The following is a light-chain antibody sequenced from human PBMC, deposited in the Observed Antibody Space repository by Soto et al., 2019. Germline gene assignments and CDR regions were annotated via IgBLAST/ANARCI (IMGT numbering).Light chain of an antibody. CDR1: QNITNN. CDR2: HAS. J-gene: IGKJ5*01. Sequence: DIQITHSPSSLSASIVERVTITFQASQNITNNLSWYQQKPGKAPNLLIYHASKLAKGVTSRFSGSGSGTDFSFIITSLQREDLATYYCQQYYGLPPLTFGQGTRLEIK. V-gene: IGKV1-33*01. CDR3: QQYYGLPPLT.